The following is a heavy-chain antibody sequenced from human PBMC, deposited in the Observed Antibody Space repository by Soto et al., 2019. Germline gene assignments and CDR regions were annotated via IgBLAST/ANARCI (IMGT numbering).Heavy chain of an antibody. V-gene: IGHV1-69*06. J-gene: IGHJ6*02. D-gene: IGHD2-2*01. CDR2: IIPIFGTA. Sequence: SVEVSCKASGGTFSSYAISWVRQAPGQGLEWMGGIIPIFGTANYAQKFQGRVTITADKSTSTAYMELSSLRSEDTAVYYCAREGGGRPAAIPSYNGMDFWGQGTTVAVSS. CDR1: GGTFSSYA. CDR3: AREGGGRPAAIPSYNGMDF.